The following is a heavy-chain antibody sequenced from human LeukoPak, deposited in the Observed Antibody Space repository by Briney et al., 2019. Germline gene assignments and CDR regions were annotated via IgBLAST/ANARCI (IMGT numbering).Heavy chain of an antibody. CDR3: AIASSGWAYFYY. CDR2: ISSSSSYI. D-gene: IGHD6-19*01. CDR1: GFTFSSYS. Sequence: PGGSLRLSCAASGFTFSSYSMNWVRQAPGKGLEWVSSISSSSSYIYYADSVKGRFTISRDNAKNSLYLQMNSLRAEDTAVYYCAIASSGWAYFYYWGQGTLVTVSS. V-gene: IGHV3-21*01. J-gene: IGHJ4*02.